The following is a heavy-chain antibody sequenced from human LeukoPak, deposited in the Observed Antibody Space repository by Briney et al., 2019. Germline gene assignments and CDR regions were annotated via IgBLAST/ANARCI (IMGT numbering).Heavy chain of an antibody. CDR2: IIAIFGTA. D-gene: IGHD3-16*01. CDR1: GGTFISYA. Sequence: SVRVSCKASGGTFISYAISWVRQAPEQGLEWMGGIIAIFGTANYAQKLQGRVTITADKSTSTAYMELSSLRSEDTAVYYCAGGGGDNFDYWGQGTLVTVSS. V-gene: IGHV1-69*06. CDR3: AGGGGDNFDY. J-gene: IGHJ4*02.